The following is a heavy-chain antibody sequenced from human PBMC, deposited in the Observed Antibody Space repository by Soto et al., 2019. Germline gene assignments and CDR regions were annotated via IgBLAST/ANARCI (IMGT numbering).Heavy chain of an antibody. V-gene: IGHV4-59*08. CDR2: IYYSGST. J-gene: IGHJ3*02. D-gene: IGHD3-3*01. CDR1: GGSISSYY. CDR3: ARVGGYDFSPNPIDI. Sequence: PSETLSLTCTVSGGSISSYYWSWIRQPPGKGLEWIGYIYYSGSTNYNPSLKSRVTISVDTSKNQFSLKLSSVTAADTAVYYCARVGGYDFSPNPIDIWGQGTMVTVS.